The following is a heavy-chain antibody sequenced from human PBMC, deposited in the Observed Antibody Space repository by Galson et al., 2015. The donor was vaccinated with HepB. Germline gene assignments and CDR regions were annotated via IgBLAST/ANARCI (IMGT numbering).Heavy chain of an antibody. CDR1: GGSISSSSYY. CDR3: ARPTLGIMIFGVVTPGGFDI. V-gene: IGHV4-61*05. D-gene: IGHD3-3*01. CDR2: IYYTGST. Sequence: ETLSLTCTVSGGSISSSSYYWGWIRQPPGKGLEWIGHIYYTGSTNYNPSLRSRVTISVDTSKKQFSLKLSSVTAADTAVYYCARPTLGIMIFGVVTPGGFDIWGQGTVVTVSS. J-gene: IGHJ3*02.